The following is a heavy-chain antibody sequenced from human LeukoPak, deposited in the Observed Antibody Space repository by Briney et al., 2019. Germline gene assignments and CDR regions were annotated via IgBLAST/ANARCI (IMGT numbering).Heavy chain of an antibody. V-gene: IGHV1-46*01. CDR1: GYTFTSYD. D-gene: IGHD6-19*01. Sequence: ASVKVSCKASGYTFTSYDMHWVRQAPGQGLEWMGLINPSVGSTSYAQKFQGRVTMTRDTSTSTVYMEVSSLRSEDTAVYYCARENTITGAVAAFDSWDQGTLVTVSS. CDR2: INPSVGST. J-gene: IGHJ4*02. CDR3: ARENTITGAVAAFDS.